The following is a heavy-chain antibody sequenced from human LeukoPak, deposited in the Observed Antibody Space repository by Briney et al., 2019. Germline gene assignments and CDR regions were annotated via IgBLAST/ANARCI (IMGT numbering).Heavy chain of an antibody. D-gene: IGHD6-19*01. CDR1: GFTFSSYW. CDR2: INSDGSST. Sequence: GGSLRLSCAASGFTFSSYWMHLVRQAPGKGLVWVSRINSDGSSTSYADSVKGRFTISRDNAKNTLYLQMNSLRAEDTAVYYCARDQGARRGWYYYYYGMDVWGQGTTVTVSS. CDR3: ARDQGARRGWYYYYYGMDV. V-gene: IGHV3-74*01. J-gene: IGHJ6*02.